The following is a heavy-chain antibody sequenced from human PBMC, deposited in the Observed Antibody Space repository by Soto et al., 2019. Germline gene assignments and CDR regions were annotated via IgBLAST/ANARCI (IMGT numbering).Heavy chain of an antibody. D-gene: IGHD1-26*01. CDR3: AQDFTVGAADDYFDY. CDR2: ISSDGGDK. V-gene: IGHV3-30*18. J-gene: IGHJ4*02. CDR1: GLTFSDYA. Sequence: QVQLVESGGGGVHPGRSLRLSCAASGLTFSDYAMHLVRQAPGKGLDWVAVISSDGGDKHYADSVKGRFTISRDNSKNTLNLQLNSRRAEDTAVYSCAQDFTVGAADDYFDYGGQGTLVTVSS.